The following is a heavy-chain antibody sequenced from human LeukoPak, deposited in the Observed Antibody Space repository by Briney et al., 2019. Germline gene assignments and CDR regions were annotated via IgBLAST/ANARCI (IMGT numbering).Heavy chain of an antibody. J-gene: IGHJ5*02. V-gene: IGHV3-30*18. CDR2: ISYDGGNK. CDR1: GFTFSSYG. D-gene: IGHD5-18*01. CDR3: ANSYSYGYWFDP. Sequence: GRSLRLSCAASGFTFSSYGMHWVRQAPGKGLEWVAVISYDGGNKYYADSVKGRFTISRDNSKNTLYLQMNSLRAEDTAVYYCANSYSYGYWFDPWGQGTLVTVSS.